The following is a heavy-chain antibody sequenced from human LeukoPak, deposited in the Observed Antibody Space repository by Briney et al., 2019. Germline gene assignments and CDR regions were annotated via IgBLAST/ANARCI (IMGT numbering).Heavy chain of an antibody. Sequence: GGSLRLSCAASGFTFSSYAMSWVRQASGKGLEWVGRIRSKANSYATAYAASVKGRFTISRDDSKNTAYLQMNSLKTEDTAVYYCTRHIERVEMATGVDYWGQGTLVTVSS. J-gene: IGHJ4*02. CDR1: GFTFSSYA. CDR3: TRHIERVEMATGVDY. V-gene: IGHV3-73*01. CDR2: IRSKANSYAT. D-gene: IGHD5-24*01.